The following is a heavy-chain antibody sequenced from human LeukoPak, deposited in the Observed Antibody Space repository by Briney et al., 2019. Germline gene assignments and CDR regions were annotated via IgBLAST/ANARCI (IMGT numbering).Heavy chain of an antibody. D-gene: IGHD6-13*01. CDR2: INPNSGGT. CDR3: ARDGSSWRQFYYYYYYMDV. V-gene: IGHV1-2*02. J-gene: IGHJ6*03. Sequence: ASVKVSCKASGYTFTGYYMHWVRQAPGQGLEWMGWINPNSGGTNYAQRFQGRVTMTRDTSISTAYMELSRLRSDDTAVYYCARDGSSWRQFYYYYYYMDVWGKGTTVTVSS. CDR1: GYTFTGYY.